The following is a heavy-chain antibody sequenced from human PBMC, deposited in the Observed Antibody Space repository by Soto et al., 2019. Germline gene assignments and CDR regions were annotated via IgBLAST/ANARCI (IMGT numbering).Heavy chain of an antibody. CDR3: ARLYKVIVVVPAAQDY. Sequence: GGSLRLSCAASGFTFSSYAMHWVRQAPGKGLEWVAVISYDGSNKYYADSVKGRFTISRDNSKNTLYLQMNSLRAEDTAVYYCARLYKVIVVVPAAQDYWGRGTLFTVSS. J-gene: IGHJ4*02. CDR2: ISYDGSNK. CDR1: GFTFSSYA. V-gene: IGHV3-30-3*01. D-gene: IGHD2-2*01.